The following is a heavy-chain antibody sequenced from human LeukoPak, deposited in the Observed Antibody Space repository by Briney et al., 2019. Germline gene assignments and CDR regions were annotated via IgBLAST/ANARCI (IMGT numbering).Heavy chain of an antibody. V-gene: IGHV1-18*01. D-gene: IGHD1-26*01. Sequence: ASVKVSCKASGYTFTSYGISWVRQAPGQGLEWMGWISAYNGNTNYAQKLQGRVTMTTDTSTSTAYMELRSLRSDDTAVYYCARETWELRRDDAFDIWGQGTMVTVSS. CDR3: ARETWELRRDDAFDI. CDR1: GYTFTSYG. CDR2: ISAYNGNT. J-gene: IGHJ3*02.